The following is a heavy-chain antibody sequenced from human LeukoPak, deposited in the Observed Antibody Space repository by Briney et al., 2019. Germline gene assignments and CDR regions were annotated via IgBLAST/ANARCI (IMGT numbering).Heavy chain of an antibody. CDR2: ISGSGGHT. CDR1: GFTFSNYA. V-gene: IGHV3-23*01. Sequence: PGGSLRLSCAASGFTFSNYAMNWVRQAPGEGLDWVSGISGSGGHTYYADCVNGRLIIPRDNSRNTLYLQMNSLRADDTGVYFCAKAGAAAETDSWGQGTLVTVSS. CDR3: AKAGAAAETDS. J-gene: IGHJ5*01. D-gene: IGHD3-10*01.